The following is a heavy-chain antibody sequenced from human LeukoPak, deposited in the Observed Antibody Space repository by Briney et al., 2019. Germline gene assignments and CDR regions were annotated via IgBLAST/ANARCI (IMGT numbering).Heavy chain of an antibody. V-gene: IGHV3-7*01. CDR2: INQRGSEK. CDR1: GFAFSRYW. CDR3: ARLDIDGSGRGRYSNDF. Sequence: GGSLRLSCAASGFAFSRYWMSWVRQAPGKGLDGVANINQRGSEKYYAGSVKGRFTISRDNAKNSVSLQMNSLRAEDTAVYYCARLDIDGSGRGRYSNDFWGQGTLVTVSS. D-gene: IGHD1-26*01. J-gene: IGHJ4*02.